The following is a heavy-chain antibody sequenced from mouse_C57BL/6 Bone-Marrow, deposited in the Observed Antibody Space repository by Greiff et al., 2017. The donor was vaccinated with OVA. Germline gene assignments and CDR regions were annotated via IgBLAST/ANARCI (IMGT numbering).Heavy chain of an antibody. V-gene: IGHV1-74*01. CDR1: GYTFTSYW. D-gene: IGHD2-10*01. CDR3: AIPYYGTWFAY. J-gene: IGHJ3*01. Sequence: QVQLKQPGAELVMPGASVKLSCKASGYTFTSYWMHWVKQRPGQGLEWIGRIHPSDSDTNYNQKFKGKATLTVDKSSSTAYMQLSSLTSEDSAVYYCAIPYYGTWFAYWGQGTLVTVSA. CDR2: IHPSDSDT.